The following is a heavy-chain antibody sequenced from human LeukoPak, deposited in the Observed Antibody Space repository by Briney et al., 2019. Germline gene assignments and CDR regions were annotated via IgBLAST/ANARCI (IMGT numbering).Heavy chain of an antibody. CDR1: GGTFSSYA. Sequence: SVKVSCKASGGTFSSYAISWVRQAPGQGLEWMGGIIPIFGTANYAQKFQGRVTITADESTSTAYMELSSLRSEDTAVYYCARDGSGSYPFDYWGQGTLATVSS. CDR3: ARDGSGSYPFDY. J-gene: IGHJ4*02. CDR2: IIPIFGTA. V-gene: IGHV1-69*13. D-gene: IGHD3-10*01.